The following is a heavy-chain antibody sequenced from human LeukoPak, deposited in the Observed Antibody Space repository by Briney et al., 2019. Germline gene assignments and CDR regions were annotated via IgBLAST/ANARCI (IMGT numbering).Heavy chain of an antibody. CDR3: ARDLGAAITPGYYCYYGMDV. V-gene: IGHV1-18*01. CDR1: GYTFTGYG. CDR2: ISAYNGNT. Sequence: ASVKVSCKASGYTFTGYGISWVRQAPGQGLEWMGWISAYNGNTNYAQKLQGRVTMTTDTSTSTAYMELRSLRSDDTAVYYCARDLGAAITPGYYCYYGMDVWGQGTTVTVSS. D-gene: IGHD2-2*02. J-gene: IGHJ6*02.